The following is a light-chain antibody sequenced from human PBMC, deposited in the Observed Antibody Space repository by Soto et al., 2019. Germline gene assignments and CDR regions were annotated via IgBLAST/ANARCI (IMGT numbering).Light chain of an antibody. CDR1: QSLLHSNGYNY. CDR3: MQALQTQLT. J-gene: IGKJ4*01. V-gene: IGKV2-28*01. Sequence: DIVMTQSPLSLPVTPGEPASISCRSSQSLLHSNGYNYLDWYLQKPGQSPQLLIYLGSNRASGVPDRFSGSGSGTDFTLKISRVEDEDVGVYYCMQALQTQLTVGGGTKVDIK. CDR2: LGS.